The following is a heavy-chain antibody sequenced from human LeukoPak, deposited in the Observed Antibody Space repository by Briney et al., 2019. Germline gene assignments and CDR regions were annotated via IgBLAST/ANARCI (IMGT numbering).Heavy chain of an antibody. D-gene: IGHD6-13*01. CDR3: ARSYSSSWIDY. V-gene: IGHV4-59*01. J-gene: IGHJ4*02. CDR2: VCYSGNT. Sequence: SETLSLTCTVSGGSISSYYWSWIRQPPGRGLEWIGYVCYSGNTNYNPSLKSRVTMSVDTSKNQFSLNLSSVTAADTAVYYCARSYSSSWIDYWGQGTLVTVSS. CDR1: GGSISSYY.